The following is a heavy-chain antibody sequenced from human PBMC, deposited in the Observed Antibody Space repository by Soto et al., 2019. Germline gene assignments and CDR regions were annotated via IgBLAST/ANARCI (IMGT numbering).Heavy chain of an antibody. D-gene: IGHD4-17*01. J-gene: IGHJ3*02. V-gene: IGHV3-30*03. Sequence: QVQLVESGGGVVQPGRSLRLSCAASGFTFSSYGMHWVRQAPGKGLEWVAVISYDGSNKYYADAVKGRFTISRDNSKKTLYLQMNSRRAEDTAVYYCAGDYDAFDIWGQGTMVTVSS. CDR3: AGDYDAFDI. CDR2: ISYDGSNK. CDR1: GFTFSSYG.